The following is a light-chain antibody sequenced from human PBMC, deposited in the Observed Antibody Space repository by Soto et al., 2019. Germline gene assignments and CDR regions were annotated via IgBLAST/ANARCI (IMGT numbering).Light chain of an antibody. CDR2: AAS. Sequence: IQMTQSPSSLSASIGDRVTITCRANQTINNYLNWYQQKPGNAPKLLIYAASSLQSGVPSRFSGTGSGTDFTLTISSLQPKDFASCYCPLSFNPVPLYTFGQGTTLQIK. V-gene: IGKV1-39*01. CDR3: PLSFNPVPLYT. J-gene: IGKJ2*01. CDR1: QTINNY.